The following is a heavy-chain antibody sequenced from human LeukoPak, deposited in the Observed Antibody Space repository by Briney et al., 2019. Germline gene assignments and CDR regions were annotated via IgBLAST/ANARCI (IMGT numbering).Heavy chain of an antibody. CDR3: ARGYYDYVWGSYRNAFDI. D-gene: IGHD3-16*02. CDR2: MYHSGST. CDR1: GYSISSGYY. Sequence: PSETLSLTCTVSGYSISSGYYWGWIRQPPGKGLEWIGSMYHSGSTYYNPSLKSRVTISVDTSKNQFSLKLSSVTAADTAVYYCARGYYDYVWGSYRNAFDIWGQGTMVTVSS. V-gene: IGHV4-38-2*02. J-gene: IGHJ3*02.